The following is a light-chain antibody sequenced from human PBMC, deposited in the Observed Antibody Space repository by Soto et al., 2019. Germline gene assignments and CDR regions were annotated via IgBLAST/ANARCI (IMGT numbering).Light chain of an antibody. CDR1: HSVSSN. CDR2: GVS. J-gene: IGKJ5*01. Sequence: EILMTQSPATLSVSPGESATLYCWASHSVSSNVAWYQHKPGQAPRLLIYGVSTRATGVPARFSGGGSGTEFTITITSMKSEDFEVYWCQQYNNWPLTFGPGTRLEIK. CDR3: QQYNNWPLT. V-gene: IGKV3D-15*01.